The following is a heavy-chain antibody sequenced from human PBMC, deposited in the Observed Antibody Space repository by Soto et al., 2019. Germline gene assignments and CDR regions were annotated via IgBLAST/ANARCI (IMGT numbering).Heavy chain of an antibody. V-gene: IGHV3-66*01. J-gene: IGHJ4*02. CDR1: GFTVSNYY. CDR3: ARDGTYNWV. CDR2: IYSGGAT. Sequence: EVQLVESGGGLVQPGGSLRLSCAASGFTVSNYYMRWVRQAPGKGLEWVSLIYSGGATYYADSVKGRFTISRDNSKNTLYLQMNSLRAEDTVVYYCARDGTYNWVGGQGILVTVSS. D-gene: IGHD1-1*01.